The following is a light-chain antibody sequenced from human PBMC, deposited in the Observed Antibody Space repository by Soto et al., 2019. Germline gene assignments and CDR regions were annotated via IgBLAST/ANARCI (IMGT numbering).Light chain of an antibody. V-gene: IGKV3-15*01. J-gene: IGKJ1*01. CDR2: AAS. CDR1: QSVSSN. CDR3: QQYNSYWT. Sequence: EIVMTQSPATLSVSPGERVTLSCRTSQSVSSNLAWYQQKPGQAPRLLIFAASTRATDIPARFSGSGSGTEFTLTISSLQPDDFATYYCQQYNSYWTFGQGTKVEIK.